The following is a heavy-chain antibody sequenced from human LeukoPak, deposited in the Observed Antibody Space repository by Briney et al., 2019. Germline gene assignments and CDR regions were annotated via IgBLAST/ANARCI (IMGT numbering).Heavy chain of an antibody. CDR1: DDSMTGYY. D-gene: IGHD3-22*01. V-gene: IGHV4-59*01. CDR2: IYYSGST. CDR3: ARDSASSGYMNAFDI. J-gene: IGHJ3*02. Sequence: SETLSLTCTVSDDSMTGYYWSWVRQPPGKGLEYIGYIYYSGSTNCNPSLKSRVTMSVDTSKNQFSLKLSSVTAADTAVYYCARDSASSGYMNAFDIWGQGTMVTVSS.